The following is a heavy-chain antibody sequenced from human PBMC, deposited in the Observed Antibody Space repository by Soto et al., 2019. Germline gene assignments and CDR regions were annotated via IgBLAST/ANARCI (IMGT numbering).Heavy chain of an antibody. Sequence: SETLSLTCTVSGGSISSSSYYWGWIRQPPGKGLEWIGSISSSGSTYYKPSLKSRVAMSVDTSKNQVSLHLDSVTPDDTAVYYCARLIGNSWLDSWGQGTLVTVS. CDR1: GGSISSSSYY. CDR3: ARLIGNSWLDS. J-gene: IGHJ5*01. CDR2: ISSSGST. V-gene: IGHV4-39*01.